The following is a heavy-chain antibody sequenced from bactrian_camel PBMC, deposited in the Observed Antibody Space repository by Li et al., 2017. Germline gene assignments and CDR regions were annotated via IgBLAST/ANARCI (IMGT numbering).Heavy chain of an antibody. CDR1: EPDTYSDYC. Sequence: HVQLVESGGGSVQVGGSLTLSCEYSEPDTYSDYCMGWFRQPPGKNREGVATVDDHSTTYADFVKGRFTISHDRPTRMLYLQMDSVKSEDTGTYYCAAETSSYQCSEAVRGRSLSMGTWGRGTQVTVS. V-gene: IGHV3S55*01. CDR2: VDDHST. D-gene: IGHD1*01. CDR3: AAETSSYQCSEAVRGRSLSMGT. J-gene: IGHJ4*01.